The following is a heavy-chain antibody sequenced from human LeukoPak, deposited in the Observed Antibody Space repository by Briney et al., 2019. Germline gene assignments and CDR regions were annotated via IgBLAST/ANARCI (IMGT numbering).Heavy chain of an antibody. CDR1: AYTYTSYG. J-gene: IGHJ4*02. CDR3: ARRDAQYSSSWYDY. D-gene: IGHD6-13*01. CDR2: ISAYNGNT. Sequence: VASVKVSCKASAYTYTSYGISWVRQSPGQGLEWMGWISAYNGNTNYAQKLQGRVTMTTDTSTSTAYMELRSLRSDDTAVYYCARRDAQYSSSWYDYWCQGTLVTVSS. V-gene: IGHV1-18*01.